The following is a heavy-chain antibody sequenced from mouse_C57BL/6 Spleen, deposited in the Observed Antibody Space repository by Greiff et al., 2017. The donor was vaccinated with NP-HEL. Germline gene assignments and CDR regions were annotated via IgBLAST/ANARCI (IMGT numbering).Heavy chain of an antibody. D-gene: IGHD1-1*01. J-gene: IGHJ2*01. CDR2: IHPNSGST. CDR3: ARYWYYGSSYPFDY. Sequence: VQLQQPGAELVKPGASVKLSCKASGYTFTSYWMHWVKQRPGQGLEWIGMIHPNSGSTNYNEKFKSKATLTVDKSSSTAYMQLSSLTSEDSAVYYCARYWYYGSSYPFDYWGQGTTLTVSS. CDR1: GYTFTSYW. V-gene: IGHV1-64*01.